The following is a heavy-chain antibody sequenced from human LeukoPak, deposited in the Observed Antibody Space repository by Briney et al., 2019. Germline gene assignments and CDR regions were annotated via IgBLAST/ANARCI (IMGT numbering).Heavy chain of an antibody. J-gene: IGHJ4*02. D-gene: IGHD3-16*01. V-gene: IGHV1-8*01. CDR3: ARWGRFGGVSPDFDY. CDR2: MNPNSGNT. CDR1: GYTFTSYD. Sequence: ASVKVSCKASGYTFTSYDINWVRQATGRGLEWMGWMNPNSGNTGYAQKFQGRVTMTRNTSIRTAYMELSSLRAEDTPVYYCARWGRFGGVSPDFDYWGQGTLVTVSS.